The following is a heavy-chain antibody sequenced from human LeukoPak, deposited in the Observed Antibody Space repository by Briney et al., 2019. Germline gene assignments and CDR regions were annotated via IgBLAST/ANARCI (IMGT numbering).Heavy chain of an antibody. Sequence: GRSLRLSCAASGFTFDDYAMHWVRQAPGKGLEWVSGISWNSGSIGYADSVKGRFTISRDNAKNSLYLQMNSLRAEDTALYYCAKGYSSGWPPYYFDYWGQGTLVTVSS. J-gene: IGHJ4*02. CDR3: AKGYSSGWPPYYFDY. CDR2: ISWNSGSI. D-gene: IGHD6-19*01. V-gene: IGHV3-9*01. CDR1: GFTFDDYA.